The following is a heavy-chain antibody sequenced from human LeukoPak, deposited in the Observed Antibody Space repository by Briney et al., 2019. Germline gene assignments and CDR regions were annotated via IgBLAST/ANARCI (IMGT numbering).Heavy chain of an antibody. CDR2: FSGSGGST. D-gene: IGHD6-13*01. CDR1: GFTFSNYA. CDR3: AKTVAAAPYWYYYMDV. J-gene: IGHJ6*03. Sequence: PGGSLRLSSEASGFTFSNYAMSWVRQTPGKGLEWVSTFSGSGGSTYYADSVKGRFTISRDNSKNTLYLQMNSLRVEDTALYYCAKTVAAAPYWYYYMDVWGKGTTVTVSS. V-gene: IGHV3-23*01.